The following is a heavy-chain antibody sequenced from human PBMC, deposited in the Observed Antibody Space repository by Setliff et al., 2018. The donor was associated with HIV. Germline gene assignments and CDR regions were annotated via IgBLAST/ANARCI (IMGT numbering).Heavy chain of an antibody. V-gene: IGHV1-3*03. Sequence: ASVKVSCKTSGYTFTTYTIHWVRQAPGQRLEWMGWINAGNGNTKYSQEFQGRVTITRDTSASTVYMELSSLRSEDMAEYYCARSWWGAEYYFDYWGQGTLVTVPQ. CDR1: GYTFTTYT. D-gene: IGHD1-26*01. CDR2: INAGNGNT. CDR3: ARSWWGAEYYFDY. J-gene: IGHJ4*02.